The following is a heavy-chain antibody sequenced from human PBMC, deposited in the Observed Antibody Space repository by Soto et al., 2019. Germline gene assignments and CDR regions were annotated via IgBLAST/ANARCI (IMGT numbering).Heavy chain of an antibody. D-gene: IGHD3-22*01. V-gene: IGHV1-18*04. CDR1: GYTFTSYG. J-gene: IGHJ6*02. Sequence: ASVKVSCKASGYTFTSYGISWVRQAPGQGLEWMGWISAYNGNTNYAQKLQGRVTMTTDTSTSTAYMELRSLRSDDTAVYYCARQRDYYDSSGYSNMDVWGQGTTVTVS. CDR2: ISAYNGNT. CDR3: ARQRDYYDSSGYSNMDV.